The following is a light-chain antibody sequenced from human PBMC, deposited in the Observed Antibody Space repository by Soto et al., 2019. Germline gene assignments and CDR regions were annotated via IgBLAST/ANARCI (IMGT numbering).Light chain of an antibody. CDR3: QQYESTPPT. CDR2: CAS. Sequence: DIVMTQSPDSLAVSLGDWATINCKSSQSVLYSSNNKNYLAWYQQRPGQPPKLLIYCASTRESGVPDRFSGSGYGTDFPLTITSLQAEDVAVYYCQQYESTPPTFGQGTKLEIK. CDR1: QSVLYSSNNKNY. V-gene: IGKV4-1*01. J-gene: IGKJ2*01.